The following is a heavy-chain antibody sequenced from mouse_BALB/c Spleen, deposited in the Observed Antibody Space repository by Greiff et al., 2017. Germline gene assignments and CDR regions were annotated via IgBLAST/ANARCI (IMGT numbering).Heavy chain of an antibody. CDR3: ARRPYDYYAMDY. CDR1: GFTFSSYY. Sequence: EVKVVESGGGLVKLGGSLKLSCAASGFTFSSYYMSWVRQTPEKRLELVAAINSNGGSTYYPDTVKGRFTISRDNAKNTLYLQMSSLKSEDTALYYCARRPYDYYAMDYWGQGTSVTVSS. V-gene: IGHV5-6-2*01. CDR2: INSNGGST. J-gene: IGHJ4*01.